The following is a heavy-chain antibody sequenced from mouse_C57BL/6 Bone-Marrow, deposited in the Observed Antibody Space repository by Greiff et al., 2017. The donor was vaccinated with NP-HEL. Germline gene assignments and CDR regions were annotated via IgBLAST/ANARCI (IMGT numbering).Heavy chain of an antibody. CDR1: GYTFTSYG. V-gene: IGHV1-81*01. D-gene: IGHD6-1*01. Sequence: QVQLKESGAELARPGASVKLSCKASGYTFTSYGISWVKQRTGQGLEWIGEIYPRSGNTYYNEKFKGKATLTADKSSSTAYMELRSLTSEDSAVYFCARDNQAWFAYWGQGTLVTVSA. CDR3: ARDNQAWFAY. J-gene: IGHJ3*01. CDR2: IYPRSGNT.